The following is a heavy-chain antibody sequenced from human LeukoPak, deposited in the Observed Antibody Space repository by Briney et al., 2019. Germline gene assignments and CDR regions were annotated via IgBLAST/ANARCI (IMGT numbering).Heavy chain of an antibody. CDR3: SRGGDASKAGKY. V-gene: IGHV4-34*01. D-gene: IGHD3-10*01. J-gene: IGHJ4*02. CDR1: DASFSCYY. CDR2: IHPSGSP. Sequence: SGTLSLTCAIYDASFSCYYWSWIRQPPGKGLEWIGEIHPSGSPSYNPSLESRTIISVDASKNQFSLILNSVTAADTALYFCSRGGDASKAGKYWGQGALVTVSS.